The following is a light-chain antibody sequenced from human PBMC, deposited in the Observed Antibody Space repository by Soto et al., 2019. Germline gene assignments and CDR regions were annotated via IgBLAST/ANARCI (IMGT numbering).Light chain of an antibody. CDR3: CSCVSGSPFDVL. V-gene: IGLV2-23*01. CDR1: GSDLVNYNL. CDR2: EST. J-gene: IGLJ3*02. Sequence: QSALTQPASVSGSPGQSITISCTGTGSDLVNYNLVSWYQQPPGQAPRLVIYESTKRPSGLSDRFSGSKSGNTASLTISGLQAEDEADYYCCSCVSGSPFDVLFGGGTKLTVL.